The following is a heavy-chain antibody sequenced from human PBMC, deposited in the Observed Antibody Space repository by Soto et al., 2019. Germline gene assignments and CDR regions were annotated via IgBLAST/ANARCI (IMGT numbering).Heavy chain of an antibody. CDR3: ARAGPDYYYSGLDV. V-gene: IGHV6-1*01. CDR2: TYYRSKWYN. D-gene: IGHD3-10*01. Sequence: SQTLSLTCAVSGDSVSTNSAACDWIRQSPSRGLEWLGRTYYRSKWYNDYAVSVKSRININADTSKNQISLQLNSVTPEDTAVYYCARAGPDYYYSGLDVWGQGTTVTVSS. J-gene: IGHJ6*02. CDR1: GDSVSTNSAA.